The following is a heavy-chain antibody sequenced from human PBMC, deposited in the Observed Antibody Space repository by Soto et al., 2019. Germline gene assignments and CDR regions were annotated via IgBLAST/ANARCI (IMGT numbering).Heavy chain of an antibody. J-gene: IGHJ4*02. D-gene: IGHD6-6*01. CDR2: ISGSGGST. Sequence: GGSLRLSCAASGFTFSSYAMSWVRQAPGKGLEWVSAISGSGGSTYYADSVKGRFTISRDNSKNTLYLQMNSLRAEDTAVYYCAKDNPYSSSRFVSVDYWGQGTLVTVSS. CDR3: AKDNPYSSSRFVSVDY. CDR1: GFTFSSYA. V-gene: IGHV3-23*01.